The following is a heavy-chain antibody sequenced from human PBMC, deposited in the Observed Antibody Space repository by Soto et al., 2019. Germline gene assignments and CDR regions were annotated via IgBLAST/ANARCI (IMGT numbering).Heavy chain of an antibody. CDR2: ISPDGSNT. D-gene: IGHD2-2*01. J-gene: IGHJ6*03. CDR3: ARARICSSTSCYRSYYYYYMDV. V-gene: IGHV3-74*01. CDR1: GFTFSNYW. Sequence: PGGSLRLSCVASGFTFSNYWMHWVRQAPGKGLVWVSRISPDGSNTNYADSVKGRFTISRDNAKNTVYLQMNSLRAEDTALYYCARARICSSTSCYRSYYYYYMDVWGKGTTVTVSS.